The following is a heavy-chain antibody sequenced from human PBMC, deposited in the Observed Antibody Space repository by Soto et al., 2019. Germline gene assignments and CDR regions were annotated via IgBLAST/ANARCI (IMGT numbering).Heavy chain of an antibody. V-gene: IGHV1-69*02. Sequence: QVQLVQSGAEVKKPGSSVKVSCKASGGTFSSYTISWVRQAPGQGLEWMGRIIPILGIANYAQKFQGRVTXTXIKSTSTAYMELSSLRSEDTAGYSCARGLSSGWSDSWGQGTLVTVSS. D-gene: IGHD6-19*01. CDR3: ARGLSSGWSDS. CDR2: IIPILGIA. CDR1: GGTFSSYT. J-gene: IGHJ5*01.